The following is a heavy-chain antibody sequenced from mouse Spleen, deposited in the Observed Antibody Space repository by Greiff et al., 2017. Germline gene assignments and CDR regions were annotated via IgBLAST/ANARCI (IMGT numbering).Heavy chain of an antibody. CDR3: ASFGYSSWFAY. V-gene: IGHV3-1*02. J-gene: IGHJ3*01. CDR2: IHYSGST. Sequence: EVQLQQSGPDLVKPSQSLSLTCTVTGYSITSGYSWYWIRQFAGNKLEWMGDIHYSGSTNYNPSLKSRISITRDTSKNQFFLQLNSVTTEDTATYYCASFGYSSWFAYWGQGTLVPVSA. CDR1: GYSITSGYS. D-gene: IGHD2-3*01.